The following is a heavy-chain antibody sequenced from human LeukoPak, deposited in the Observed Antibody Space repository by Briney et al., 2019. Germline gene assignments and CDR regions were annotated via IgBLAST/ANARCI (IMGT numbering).Heavy chain of an antibody. D-gene: IGHD4-17*01. CDR3: AKDLRDYGDYVYYIDY. V-gene: IGHV3-23*01. J-gene: IGHJ4*02. Sequence: PGGSLRLSCAASGFTFSSYAMSWVRQAPGKGLEWVSAISGSGGSTYYADSVKGRFTISRDNSKNTLYLQMNSLRAEDTAVYYCAKDLRDYGDYVYYIDYWGQGTLVTVSS. CDR1: GFTFSSYA. CDR2: ISGSGGST.